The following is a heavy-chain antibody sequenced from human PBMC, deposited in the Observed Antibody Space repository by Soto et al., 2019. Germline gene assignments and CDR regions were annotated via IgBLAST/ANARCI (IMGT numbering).Heavy chain of an antibody. D-gene: IGHD3-10*01. CDR3: ARGGQRVVRCPAVSDWFDP. Sequence: QVQLVQSGAEVKKPGASGKVSCKASGYTFTSYAMHWVRQAPGQRLEWMGWINAGNGHTKYSQKFQGRVTITRDTSGSPAYMELSSLRSEDTAVYYCARGGQRVVRCPAVSDWFDPWGQGTLVTVSS. CDR2: INAGNGHT. V-gene: IGHV1-3*01. CDR1: GYTFTSYA. J-gene: IGHJ5*02.